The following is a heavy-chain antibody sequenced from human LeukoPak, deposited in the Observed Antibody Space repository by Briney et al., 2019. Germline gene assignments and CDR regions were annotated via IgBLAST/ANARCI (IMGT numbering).Heavy chain of an antibody. V-gene: IGHV4-59*01. CDR1: GGAISGYY. J-gene: IGHJ6*02. Sequence: SETLSLTCTVSGGAISGYYWSWTRQPPGKGLQWIGHIYYTGSTNYNPSLKSRLTISLDTSKNQFSLKLSSVTAADTAVYYCTRSLGVVIHGGMDVWGQGTTVTVSS. CDR2: IYYTGST. CDR3: TRSLGVVIHGGMDV. D-gene: IGHD3-3*01.